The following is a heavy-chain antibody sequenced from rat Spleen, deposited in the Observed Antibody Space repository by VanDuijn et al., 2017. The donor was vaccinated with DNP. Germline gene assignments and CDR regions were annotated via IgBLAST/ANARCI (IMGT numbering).Heavy chain of an antibody. CDR3: ATGVYGGYEDWFAN. J-gene: IGHJ3*01. V-gene: IGHV5-7*01. D-gene: IGHD1-11*01. CDR1: GFTFSFYG. Sequence: EVELVESGGDLVQPGRSLKLSCAASGFTFSFYGMAWVRQAPTKGLEGVAAISYEGSSTYYGDSVKGRFTISRDNGKTTLYLQMDSLRPEDTATYYCATGVYGGYEDWFANWGQGTLVTVSS. CDR2: ISYEGSST.